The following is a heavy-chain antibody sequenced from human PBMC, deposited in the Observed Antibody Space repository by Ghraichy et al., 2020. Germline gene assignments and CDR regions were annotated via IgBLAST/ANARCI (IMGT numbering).Heavy chain of an antibody. CDR2: FDPEDGET. CDR3: ATNWGHCSSTSCYFSYYGMDV. D-gene: IGHD2-2*01. Sequence: ASVKVSCKVSGYTLTELSMHWVRQAPGKGLEWMGGFDPEDGETIYAQKFQGRVTMTEDTSTDTAYMELSSLRSEDTAVYYCATNWGHCSSTSCYFSYYGMDVWGQGTTVTVSS. V-gene: IGHV1-24*01. CDR1: GYTLTELS. J-gene: IGHJ6*02.